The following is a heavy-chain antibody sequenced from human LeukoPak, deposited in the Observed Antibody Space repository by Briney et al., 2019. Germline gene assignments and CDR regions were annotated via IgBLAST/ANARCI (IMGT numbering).Heavy chain of an antibody. CDR2: ISSSSSYI. D-gene: IGHD4-17*01. Sequence: KPGGSLRLSCAASGFTFSSYSMNWVRQAPGKRLEWVSSISSSSSYIYYADSVKGRFTISRDNAKNSLYLQMNSLRAEDTAIYYCAKGDYGDYGIFAYWGQGALVTVSS. J-gene: IGHJ4*02. V-gene: IGHV3-21*04. CDR3: AKGDYGDYGIFAY. CDR1: GFTFSSYS.